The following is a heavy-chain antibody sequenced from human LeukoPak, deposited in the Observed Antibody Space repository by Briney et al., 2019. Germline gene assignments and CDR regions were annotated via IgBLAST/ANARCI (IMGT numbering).Heavy chain of an antibody. D-gene: IGHD4-23*01. Sequence: ASVKVSCKASGYTFTSYYMHWLRQAPGQGLECMGIINPSGGSTSYAHKFQGRVTMTRDTSTRTDDMEPSSQSSDDTHGYYCSRDQRWLVFDYWGQGTLVTVSS. V-gene: IGHV1-46*01. CDR3: SRDQRWLVFDY. CDR1: GYTFTSYY. J-gene: IGHJ4*02. CDR2: INPSGGST.